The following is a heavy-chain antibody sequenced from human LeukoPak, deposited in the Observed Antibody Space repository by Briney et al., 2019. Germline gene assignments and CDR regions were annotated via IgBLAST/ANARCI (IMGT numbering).Heavy chain of an antibody. CDR2: ISYAGNNK. Sequence: PRRSLRPSCVASRFTFSSFTMHWVRQAPGKGLGWVAVISYAGNNKYYADSVKGRFTISTDNSKNTLYLQMNSLRAEDRAVYYCASDEPVSGSNGGAGGGPDYWGEGTLVTVSS. D-gene: IGHD1-26*01. CDR3: ASDEPVSGSNGGAGGGPDY. J-gene: IGHJ4*02. CDR1: RFTFSSFT. V-gene: IGHV3-30*04.